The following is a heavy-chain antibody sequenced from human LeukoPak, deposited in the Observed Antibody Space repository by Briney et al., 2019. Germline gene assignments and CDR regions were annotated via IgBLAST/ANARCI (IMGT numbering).Heavy chain of an antibody. Sequence: KTSETLSLTCTVSGGSISRSSYYWGWIRQPPGKGLEWIGSIYYSGSTYYNPSLKSRVTISVDTSKNQFSLKLSSVSAADTAVYYCARSALNQIVVVIDHFDYWGQGTLVTVSS. CDR1: GGSISRSSYY. D-gene: IGHD3-22*01. CDR3: ARSALNQIVVVIDHFDY. CDR2: IYYSGST. V-gene: IGHV4-39*07. J-gene: IGHJ4*02.